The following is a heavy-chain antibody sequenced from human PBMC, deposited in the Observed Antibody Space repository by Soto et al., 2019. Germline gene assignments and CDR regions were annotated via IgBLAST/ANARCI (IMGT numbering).Heavy chain of an antibody. J-gene: IGHJ6*03. D-gene: IGHD3-10*01. V-gene: IGHV3-9*01. CDR1: GFTFDDYA. Sequence: GGSLRLSCAASGFTFDDYAMHWVRQAPGKGLEWVSGISWNSGSIGYADSVKGRFTISRDNAKNSLYLQMNSLRAEDTSLYYCAKDYGSGSYYNDYMDVWGKGTTVTVSS. CDR3: AKDYGSGSYYNDYMDV. CDR2: ISWNSGSI.